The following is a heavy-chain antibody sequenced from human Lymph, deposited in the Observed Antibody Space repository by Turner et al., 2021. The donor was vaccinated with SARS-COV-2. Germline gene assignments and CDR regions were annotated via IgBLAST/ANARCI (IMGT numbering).Heavy chain of an antibody. Sequence: QLQLQESGPGLLKPSETLSLTCTVSADSINSRFYYWGWRRQPPGKGLEWIESIYYSGRTYLNPYLKSRVNMSVDTSNNQFSLKMAAETAADTAVLYCAGGTPHGWYDPVFDYWGQGTLVTVSS. CDR3: AGGTPHGWYDPVFDY. D-gene: IGHD6-19*01. V-gene: IGHV4-39*01. CDR1: ADSINSRFYY. J-gene: IGHJ4*02. CDR2: IYYSGRT.